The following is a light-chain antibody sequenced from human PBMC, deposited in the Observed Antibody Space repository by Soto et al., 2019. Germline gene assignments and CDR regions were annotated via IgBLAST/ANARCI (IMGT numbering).Light chain of an antibody. V-gene: IGLV2-14*01. CDR2: EVS. Sequence: QSDLTQPASVSASPGQSITISCTGASSDVVGYNYVSWYQQYPGRAPTLILYEVSHRTSGVSHRFSGSKSGNTASLTISGVQAEDEAHYHCVSYTISRILTFGGATKLSVL. J-gene: IGLJ2*01. CDR3: VSYTISRILT. CDR1: SSDVVGYNY.